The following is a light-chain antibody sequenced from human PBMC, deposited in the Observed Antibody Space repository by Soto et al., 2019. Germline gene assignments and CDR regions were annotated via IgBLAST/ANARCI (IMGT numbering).Light chain of an antibody. CDR1: SSDVGGHNY. CDR2: EVN. CDR3: CSFAGSNSGV. Sequence: QSALTQPASVSGSPGQSITISCTGTSSDVGGHNYVSWYQQPPGKAPKLMIYEVNNRPSGISHRFSGSKSGNTASLTISGLQAEDEADYYCCSFAGSNSGVFGGGTQLTVL. J-gene: IGLJ3*02. V-gene: IGLV2-14*01.